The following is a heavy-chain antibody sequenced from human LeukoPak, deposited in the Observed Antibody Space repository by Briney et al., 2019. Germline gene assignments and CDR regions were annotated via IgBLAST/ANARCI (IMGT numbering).Heavy chain of an antibody. CDR1: GGSFSGYY. CDR2: INHSGSA. CDR3: ARGQGTVTTH. Sequence: SSETLSLTCAVYGGSFSGYYWSWIRQPPGKGLEWIGEINHSGSANYNPSLMSRVTISLDTSKNHFSLNLSSVTAADTAVYYCARGQGTVTTHWGQGTLVTVSS. J-gene: IGHJ1*01. D-gene: IGHD4-11*01. V-gene: IGHV4-34*01.